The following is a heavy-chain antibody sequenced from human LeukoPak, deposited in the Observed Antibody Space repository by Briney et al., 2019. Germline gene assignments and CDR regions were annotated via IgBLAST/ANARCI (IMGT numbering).Heavy chain of an antibody. CDR3: ARGSNADY. V-gene: IGHV1-69*13. J-gene: IGHJ4*02. CDR1: GYTFTGYY. Sequence: GASVKVSCKASGYTFTGYYMHWVRQAPGQGLEWMGGIIPIFGTANYAQKFQGRVTITADESTSTAYMELSSLRSEDTAVYYCARGSNADYWGQGTLVTVSS. CDR2: IIPIFGTA. D-gene: IGHD1-1*01.